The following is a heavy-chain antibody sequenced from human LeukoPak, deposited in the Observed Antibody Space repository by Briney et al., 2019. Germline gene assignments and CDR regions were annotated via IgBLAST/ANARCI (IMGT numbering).Heavy chain of an antibody. V-gene: IGHV3-7*03. CDR2: IKQDASEI. J-gene: IGHJ6*02. Sequence: KGLEWVANIKQDASEIYYVDSVKGRFTISRDNAKNSLYLQMNSLRAEDSAVYYCVRAMDVWGQGTTVTVSS. CDR3: VRAMDV.